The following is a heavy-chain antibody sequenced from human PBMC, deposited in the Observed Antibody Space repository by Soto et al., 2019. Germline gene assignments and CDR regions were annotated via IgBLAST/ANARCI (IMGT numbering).Heavy chain of an antibody. CDR2: ISSSSDYI. V-gene: IGHV3-21*06. CDR3: ARARVYATGPLDF. CDR1: GFTFTSYT. Sequence: CLRLSCAASGFTFTSYTMNWVRQAPGKGLEWVSSISSSSDYIYYADSMKGRVTISRDNAKNSLFLDMNSLTGEDTAVYYCARARVYATGPLDFWGQGTLVTVSS. J-gene: IGHJ4*02. D-gene: IGHD6-13*01.